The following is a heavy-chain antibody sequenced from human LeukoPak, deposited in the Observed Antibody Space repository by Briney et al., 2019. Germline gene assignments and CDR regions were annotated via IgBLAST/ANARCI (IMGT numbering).Heavy chain of an antibody. CDR1: GFTVSSNY. D-gene: IGHD5-12*01. CDR3: AGYSGYDSRYYYYYMDV. Sequence: GGSLRLSCAASGFTVSSNYKSWVRQAPGKGLEWVSVIYSGGSTYYADSVKGRFTISRDNSKNTLYLQMNSLRAEDTAVYYCAGYSGYDSRYYYYYMDVWGKGTTVTVSS. V-gene: IGHV3-53*01. CDR2: IYSGGST. J-gene: IGHJ6*03.